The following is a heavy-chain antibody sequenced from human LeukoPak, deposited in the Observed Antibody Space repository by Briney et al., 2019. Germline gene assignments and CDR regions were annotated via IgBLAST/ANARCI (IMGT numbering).Heavy chain of an antibody. J-gene: IGHJ4*02. CDR2: IYYTGST. Sequence: SETLSLTCAVSGASISGSGYYLGWIRQPPGKGLEWIGNIYYTGSTYYNASLQSRVTISIDMSKNQFSLRLSSVTAADTAVYYCASLDGGPSGWGDYWGQGTLVTVSS. CDR3: ASLDGGPSGWGDY. V-gene: IGHV4-39*01. CDR1: GASISGSGYY. D-gene: IGHD4-23*01.